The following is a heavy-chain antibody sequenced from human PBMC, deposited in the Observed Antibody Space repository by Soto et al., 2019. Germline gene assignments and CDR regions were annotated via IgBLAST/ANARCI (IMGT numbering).Heavy chain of an antibody. V-gene: IGHV1-69*12. CDR3: ARDRGPSSGYYPYWFDP. D-gene: IGHD3-22*01. J-gene: IGHJ5*02. CDR1: GGTFSSYA. Sequence: QVQLVQSGAEVKKPGSSVKVSCKASGGTFSSYAISWVRQAAGQGLEWMGEIIPIFGTANYAQKFQGRVTITAXXSXSXXYMELSSLRSEDTAVYYCARDRGPSSGYYPYWFDPWGQGTLVTVSS. CDR2: IIPIFGTA.